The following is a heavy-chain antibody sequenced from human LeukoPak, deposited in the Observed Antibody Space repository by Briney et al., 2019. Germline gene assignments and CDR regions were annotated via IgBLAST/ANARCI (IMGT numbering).Heavy chain of an antibody. J-gene: IGHJ4*02. CDR2: IYHSGST. V-gene: IGHV4-4*02. Sequence: SGTLSLTCGVSGDSISSNNWWCWVRQTPGQGLEWIGEIYHSGSTSYNPSLKSRVTISVDKSKNQFSLKLSSVTAADTAVYYCARKGVRWLQFSDYWGQGTLVTVSS. D-gene: IGHD5-24*01. CDR3: ARKGVRWLQFSDY. CDR1: GDSISSNNW.